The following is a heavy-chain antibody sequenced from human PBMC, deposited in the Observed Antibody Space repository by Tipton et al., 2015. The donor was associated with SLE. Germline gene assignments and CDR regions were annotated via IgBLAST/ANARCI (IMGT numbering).Heavy chain of an antibody. CDR1: GFTFSSYA. Sequence: SLRLSCTVSGFTFSSYAMRWVRQAPGKGLEWVSGIDTSGVSTYYPDSMKGRFTMSRDNSRNTVYLQMNSLRAEDTAVYYCAGLPRTIFGVVTPFDYWGQGTLVTVSS. D-gene: IGHD3-3*01. J-gene: IGHJ4*02. V-gene: IGHV3-23*01. CDR3: AGLPRTIFGVVTPFDY. CDR2: IDTSGVST.